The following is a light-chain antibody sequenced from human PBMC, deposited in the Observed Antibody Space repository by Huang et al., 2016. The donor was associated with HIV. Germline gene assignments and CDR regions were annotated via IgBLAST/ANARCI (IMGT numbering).Light chain of an antibody. J-gene: IGKJ1*01. CDR2: GAS. Sequence: EIVMTQSPATLSVSPGERATLSCRASQTVNSNLAWYQHKPGQAPRLLIYGASTRATGVPARFSCSGSWTKFTLTISSLQSEDFAVYYCQQYNNWLAFGQGTKVEIK. V-gene: IGKV3-15*01. CDR1: QTVNSN. CDR3: QQYNNWLA.